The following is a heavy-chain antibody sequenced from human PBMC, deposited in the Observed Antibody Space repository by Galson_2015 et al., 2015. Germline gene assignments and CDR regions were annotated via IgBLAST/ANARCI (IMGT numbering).Heavy chain of an antibody. Sequence: SLRLSCAASGFTFSSYGMHWVRQAPGKGLEWVAVIWYDGSNKYYADSVKGRFTISRDNSKNTLYLQMNSLRAEDTAVYYCARDLWADGSGTNFDYWGQGTLVTVSS. CDR1: GFTFSSYG. J-gene: IGHJ4*02. CDR2: IWYDGSNK. D-gene: IGHD2-2*01. CDR3: ARDLWADGSGTNFDY. V-gene: IGHV3-33*01.